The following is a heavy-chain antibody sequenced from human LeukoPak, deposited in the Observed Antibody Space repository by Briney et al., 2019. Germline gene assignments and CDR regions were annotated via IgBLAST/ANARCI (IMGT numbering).Heavy chain of an antibody. CDR1: GYTFTSHG. D-gene: IGHD5-18*01. V-gene: IGHV1-2*02. CDR2: INPNSGGT. J-gene: IGHJ4*02. Sequence: ASVQVSCKASGYTFTSHGISWVRQAPGQGPEWMGWINPNSGGTSYAQKFQGRVTMTRDTSISTAYMELSRLRSDDTAVYYCARAKVIVPDYWGQGTLVTVSS. CDR3: ARAKVIVPDY.